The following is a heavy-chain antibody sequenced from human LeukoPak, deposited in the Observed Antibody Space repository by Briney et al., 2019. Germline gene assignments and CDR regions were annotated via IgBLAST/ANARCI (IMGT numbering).Heavy chain of an antibody. CDR1: GGSFSGYY. D-gene: IGHD3/OR15-3a*01. V-gene: IGHV4-34*01. Sequence: PSETLSLTCAVYGGSFSGYYWSWIRQPPGKGLEWIGEINHSGSTNYNASLKSRVTISVDTSKNQFSLKLSSVTAADTALYYCARGLGRDAFDIWGQGTMVTVSS. J-gene: IGHJ3*02. CDR2: INHSGST. CDR3: ARGLGRDAFDI.